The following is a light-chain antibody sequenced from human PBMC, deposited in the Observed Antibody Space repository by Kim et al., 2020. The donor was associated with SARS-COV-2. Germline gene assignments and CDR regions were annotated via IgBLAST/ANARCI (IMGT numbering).Light chain of an antibody. V-gene: IGKV1-17*01. CDR1: QDIGSD. Sequence: DIQMTHSPSSLSASVGDRVTVTCRASQDIGSDLAWYQQKPGKAPKRLIYAASRLVSGVPSRFTGSGSGTEFTLTISSLQPEDFATYYCLQHSSSPLTFGGGTKLEI. J-gene: IGKJ4*01. CDR3: LQHSSSPLT. CDR2: AAS.